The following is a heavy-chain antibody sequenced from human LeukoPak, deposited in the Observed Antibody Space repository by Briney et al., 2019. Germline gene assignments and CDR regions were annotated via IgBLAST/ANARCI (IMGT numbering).Heavy chain of an antibody. Sequence: GESLKISCKVSGYSFTSYWVSWVRQMPGKGLEWMGRIDPSDSYTNYSPSFKGHVTISADKSISTAYLQWSSLKASDTAMYYCARMDYDILTADAFDIWGQGTMVTVSS. CDR1: GYSFTSYW. V-gene: IGHV5-10-1*01. CDR2: IDPSDSYT. D-gene: IGHD3-9*01. J-gene: IGHJ3*02. CDR3: ARMDYDILTADAFDI.